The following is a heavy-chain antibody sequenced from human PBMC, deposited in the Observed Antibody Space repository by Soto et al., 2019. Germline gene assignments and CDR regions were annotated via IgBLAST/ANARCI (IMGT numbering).Heavy chain of an antibody. J-gene: IGHJ1*01. V-gene: IGHV1-18*01. CDR2: ISGYNGNT. Sequence: QVQLVQSGAEVKKPGASVKVSCKTSGYTFSNYGISWVRQAPGQGPEWMGWISGYNGNTNYAQILQGRVTMTTDTSTTTAYLELRSLRSDDTAVYYCARGGSSWSAEYYQHWGQGTLVIVSS. CDR1: GYTFSNYG. D-gene: IGHD6-13*01. CDR3: ARGGSSWSAEYYQH.